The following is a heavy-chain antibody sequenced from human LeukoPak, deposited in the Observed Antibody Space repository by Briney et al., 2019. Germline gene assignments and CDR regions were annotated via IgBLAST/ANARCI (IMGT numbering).Heavy chain of an antibody. CDR2: INPNSGGT. Sequence: AASVTVSFKASGYTFTDYGITWVRQAPGQGLEWMGWINPNSGGTNYAQRFQGRVTMTRDTSISTAYMELSRLRSDDTAVYYCARTYYDILTGYSTMGYWGQGTLVTVSS. CDR1: GYTFTDYG. D-gene: IGHD3-9*01. J-gene: IGHJ4*02. CDR3: ARTYYDILTGYSTMGY. V-gene: IGHV1-2*02.